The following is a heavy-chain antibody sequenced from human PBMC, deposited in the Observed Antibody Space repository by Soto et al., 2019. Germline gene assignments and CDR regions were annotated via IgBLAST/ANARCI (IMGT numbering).Heavy chain of an antibody. J-gene: IGHJ3*02. D-gene: IGHD3-3*01. CDR2: IIPIFGTA. Sequence: ASVKVSCKASGGTFSSYAISWVRQAPGQGLEWMGGIIPIFGTANYAQKFQGRVTITADESTSTAYMELSSLRSEDTAVYYCARGMKDYDFWSGYPVAFDIWGQGTMVTV. CDR1: GGTFSSYA. CDR3: ARGMKDYDFWSGYPVAFDI. V-gene: IGHV1-69*13.